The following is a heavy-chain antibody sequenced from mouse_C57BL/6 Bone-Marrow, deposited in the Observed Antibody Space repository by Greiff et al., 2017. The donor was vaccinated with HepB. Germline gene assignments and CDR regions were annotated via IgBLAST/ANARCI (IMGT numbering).Heavy chain of an antibody. J-gene: IGHJ3*01. CDR1: GFTFSDYY. CDR2: VSNGGGST. D-gene: IGHD2-14*01. Sequence: EVKLVDSGGGLVQPGGSLKLSCAASGFTFSDYYMYWVRQTPEKRLEWVAYVSNGGGSTYYPDTVKGRFTISRDNAKNTLYLQMSRLKSEDTAMYYCARQGYDGAWFAYWGQGTLVTVSA. V-gene: IGHV5-12*01. CDR3: ARQGYDGAWFAY.